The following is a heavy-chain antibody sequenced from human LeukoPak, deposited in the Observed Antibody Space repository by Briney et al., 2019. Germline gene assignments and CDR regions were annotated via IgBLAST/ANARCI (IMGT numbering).Heavy chain of an antibody. CDR1: GGSISSSSYY. CDR2: IYYSGST. Sequence: SETLSLTCTVSGGSISSSSYYWGWIRQPPGKGLEWIGSIYYSGSTYYNPSLKSRVTISVDTSKNQFSLKLSSVTAADTAVYYCARRGSSYSYGSTRYYYYMDVWGKGTTVTISS. V-gene: IGHV4-39*01. D-gene: IGHD5-18*01. CDR3: ARRGSSYSYGSTRYYYYMDV. J-gene: IGHJ6*03.